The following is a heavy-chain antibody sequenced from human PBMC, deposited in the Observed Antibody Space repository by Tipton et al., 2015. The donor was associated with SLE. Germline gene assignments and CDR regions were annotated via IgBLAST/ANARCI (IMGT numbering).Heavy chain of an antibody. J-gene: IGHJ4*02. CDR1: GGSISSGGYY. CDR2: IYYSGST. CDR3: ARAPGRWLPFDY. V-gene: IGHV4-31*03. Sequence: TLSLTCTVSGGSISSGGYYWSWIRQHPGKGLEWIGYIYYSGSTYYNPSLKIRVTISVDTSKNQFSLKLSSVTAADTAVYYCARAPGRWLPFDYWGQGTLVTVSS. D-gene: IGHD5-24*01.